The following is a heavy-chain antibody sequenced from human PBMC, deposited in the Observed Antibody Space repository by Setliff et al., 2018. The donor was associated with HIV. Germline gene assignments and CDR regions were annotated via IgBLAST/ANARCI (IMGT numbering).Heavy chain of an antibody. D-gene: IGHD1-20*01. J-gene: IGHJ3*02. CDR1: GFTFSSYW. Sequence: GGSLRLSCAASGFTFSSYWMHWVRQAPGKGLVRVSRINSDGSSTSYADSVKGRFTISRDNAKNTLYLQMNSLRAEDTAVYYCARDLGMRITGTTSDAFDIWGQGTMVTVSS. V-gene: IGHV3-74*01. CDR2: INSDGSST. CDR3: ARDLGMRITGTTSDAFDI.